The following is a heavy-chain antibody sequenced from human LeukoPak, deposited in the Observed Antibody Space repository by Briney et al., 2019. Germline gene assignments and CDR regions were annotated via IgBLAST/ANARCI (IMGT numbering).Heavy chain of an antibody. CDR3: ARDRYYYDSSGYYYYYGMDV. CDR2: IYSGGST. D-gene: IGHD3-22*01. Sequence: GGSLRLSCADSVFTVSSNYMSWVRQAPGKGLEWVSVIYSGGSTYYADSVKGRFTISRDNSKNTLYLQMNSLRAEDTAVYYCARDRYYYDSSGYYYYYGMDVWGQGTTVTVSS. CDR1: VFTVSSNY. J-gene: IGHJ6*02. V-gene: IGHV3-53*01.